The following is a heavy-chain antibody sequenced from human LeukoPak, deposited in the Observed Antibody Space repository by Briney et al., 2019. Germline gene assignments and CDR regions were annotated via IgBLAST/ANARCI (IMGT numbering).Heavy chain of an antibody. Sequence: SETLSLTCTVSGYSISSGYFWVWIRQPPGKGLEWIGSIYYSGSTYYNPSLKSRVTISVDRSKNQFSLKLSSVTAADTAVYYCAREGGRFLEWLLYDYWGQGTLVTVSS. CDR1: GYSISSGYF. CDR3: AREGGRFLEWLLYDY. J-gene: IGHJ4*02. CDR2: IYYSGST. V-gene: IGHV4-38-2*02. D-gene: IGHD3-3*01.